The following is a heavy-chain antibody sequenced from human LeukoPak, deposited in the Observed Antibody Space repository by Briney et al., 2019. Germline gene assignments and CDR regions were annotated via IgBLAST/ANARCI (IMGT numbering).Heavy chain of an antibody. Sequence: PGGSLRLSCAASGFTFSSFTINWVRQAPGKGLEWVSPISSSSSSKYYADSVKGRFTISRDNAKNSLYLQMNSLRAEDTAVYYCAREESSSSGYYFDYWGQGTLVTVSS. CDR3: AREESSSSGYYFDY. J-gene: IGHJ4*02. CDR2: ISSSSSSK. V-gene: IGHV3-21*01. CDR1: GFTFSSFT. D-gene: IGHD6-6*01.